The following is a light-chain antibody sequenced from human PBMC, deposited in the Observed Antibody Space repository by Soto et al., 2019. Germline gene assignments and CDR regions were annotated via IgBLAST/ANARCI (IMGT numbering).Light chain of an antibody. CDR2: DAF. J-gene: IGKJ1*01. CDR1: QSVSSN. CDR3: QQYNDWPLT. Sequence: EIVLTQSPATLSSFPGDRVTLSCRASQSVSSNLAWYQQKPGQAPSLLIYDAFTRATGIPARFSGTASGTEFTLTISSLQSEDFALYYCQQYNDWPLTFGQGTKVDIK. V-gene: IGKV3-15*01.